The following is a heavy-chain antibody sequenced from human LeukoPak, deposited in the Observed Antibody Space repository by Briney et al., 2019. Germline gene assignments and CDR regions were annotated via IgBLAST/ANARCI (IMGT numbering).Heavy chain of an antibody. D-gene: IGHD3-22*01. CDR2: ISSSVSTI. J-gene: IGHJ4*02. V-gene: IGHV3-48*03. Sequence: GGSLRLSCAASRFTSSSYVMISVRQAPGKGLEWVSYISSSVSTIYYADSLKGRFTTSRDNAQNSLYLQRDSLRAQDTAGYYFATARYDSSGYYGMIAYWGQGTLVTVSS. CDR3: ATARYDSSGYYGMIAY. CDR1: RFTSSSYV.